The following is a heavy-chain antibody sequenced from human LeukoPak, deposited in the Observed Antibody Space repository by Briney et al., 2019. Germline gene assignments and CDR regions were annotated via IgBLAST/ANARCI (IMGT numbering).Heavy chain of an antibody. Sequence: GGSLRLSCAASGFTFSSYGMHWVRQAPGKGLEWVALVYYDGSNEYYADSVKGRFTISRDNSKNTLYLQMNSLRAEDTAMYYCAREGLREALDIWGQGTKVTVSS. CDR2: VYYDGSNE. CDR1: GFTFSSYG. D-gene: IGHD4-17*01. CDR3: AREGLREALDI. V-gene: IGHV3-33*01. J-gene: IGHJ3*02.